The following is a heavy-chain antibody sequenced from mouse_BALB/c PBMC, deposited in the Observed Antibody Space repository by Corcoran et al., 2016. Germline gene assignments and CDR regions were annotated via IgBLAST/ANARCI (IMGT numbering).Heavy chain of an antibody. CDR3: ARRATTVVATGYWYFDV. D-gene: IGHD1-1*01. V-gene: IGHV8-12*01. CDR1: GFSLSTSGMG. Sequence: QVTLKESGPGILQPSQTLSLTCSFSGFSLSTSGMGVSWIRQPSGKGLEWLAHIYWDDDKRYNPSLKSRLTISKDTSSNQVFLKITSVDTADTATYYCARRATTVVATGYWYFDVWGAGTTVTVSS. J-gene: IGHJ1*01. CDR2: IYWDDDK.